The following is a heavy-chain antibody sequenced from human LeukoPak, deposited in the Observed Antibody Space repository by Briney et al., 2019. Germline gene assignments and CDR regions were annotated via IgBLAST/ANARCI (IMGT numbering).Heavy chain of an antibody. CDR3: ASLYDYGGNSDFDY. CDR1: GFTFSNYD. D-gene: IGHD4-23*01. V-gene: IGHV3-7*01. CDR2: IKEDGSEI. J-gene: IGHJ4*02. Sequence: PGGSLRLSCAASGFTFSNYDMNWVRQAPGKGLEWVANIKEDGSEIYYVDVVKGRFTISRDNARNSLYLQMNSLRAEDTAVYYCASLYDYGGNSDFDYWGQGTLVAVSS.